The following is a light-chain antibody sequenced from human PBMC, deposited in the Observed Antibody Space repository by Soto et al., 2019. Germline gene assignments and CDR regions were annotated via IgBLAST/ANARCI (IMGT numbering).Light chain of an antibody. CDR3: QQYGSSPLIS. V-gene: IGKV3-20*01. Sequence: EIVLTQSPGTPSLTPGETAPLPFRASQSVSSNYLAWYQQKPGQAPRLLIFGASKRATGIPDRFSGSGSGRDFTLTISGLEPEDFAVYYCQQYGSSPLISFGQGTRLEI. J-gene: IGKJ5*01. CDR2: GAS. CDR1: QSVSSNY.